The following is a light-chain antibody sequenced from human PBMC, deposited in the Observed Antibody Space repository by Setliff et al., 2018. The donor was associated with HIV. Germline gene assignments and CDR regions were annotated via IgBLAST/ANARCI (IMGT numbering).Light chain of an antibody. J-gene: IGLJ1*01. Sequence: ALTQPASVSGSPGQSITISCTGTSSDIAIYNFVSWYQHHPGKAPKLMIYDVSNRPSGVSNRFSGSKSGNTASLTISGLQAEDEADYYCSSYTSSSTLVFGTGTKVTVL. CDR1: SSDIAIYNF. CDR3: SSYTSSSTLV. V-gene: IGLV2-14*03. CDR2: DVS.